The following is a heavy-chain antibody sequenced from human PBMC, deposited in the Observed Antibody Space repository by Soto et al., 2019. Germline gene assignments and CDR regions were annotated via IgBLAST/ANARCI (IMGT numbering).Heavy chain of an antibody. Sequence: QVQLVQSGAEVKKPGSSVKVSCKASGGTFSSYTISWVRQAPGQVLEWMGRIIPILGIANYAQKFQGRVTITADKSTSTAYMELSSLRSEDTAVYYCSRSRRYGSGPAYGFDIWGQGTMVTFSS. J-gene: IGHJ3*02. D-gene: IGHD3-10*01. V-gene: IGHV1-69*02. CDR1: GGTFSSYT. CDR2: IIPILGIA. CDR3: SRSRRYGSGPAYGFDI.